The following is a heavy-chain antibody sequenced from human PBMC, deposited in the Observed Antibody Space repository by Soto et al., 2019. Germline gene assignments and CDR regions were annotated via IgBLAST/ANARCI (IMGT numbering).Heavy chain of an antibody. D-gene: IGHD6-13*01. CDR2: TYYRSKWYN. CDR1: GDSVSSNSAA. CDR3: ARDHSIAAAGSYGMDV. Sequence: PSQTLSLTCAISGDSVSSNSAAWNWIRQSPSRGLEWLGRTYYRSKWYNDYAVSVKSRITINPDTSRNQFSLQLNSVTPEDTAVYYCARDHSIAAAGSYGMDVWGQGTTVTVSS. V-gene: IGHV6-1*01. J-gene: IGHJ6*02.